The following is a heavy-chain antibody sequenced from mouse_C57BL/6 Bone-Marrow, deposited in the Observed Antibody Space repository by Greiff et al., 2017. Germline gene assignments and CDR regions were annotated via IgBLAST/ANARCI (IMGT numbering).Heavy chain of an antibody. CDR3: ASSDSALDY. Sequence: VQLQQSGAELVKPGASVKLSCTASGFNIKDYYMHWVKQRTEQGLEWIGRIDPEDGETKYAPEFQGKATITADTSPNPAFLQRSRLTSEDTAVYCGASSDSALDYWGQGTTLTVSS. CDR2: IDPEDGET. D-gene: IGHD3-2*01. CDR1: GFNIKDYY. V-gene: IGHV14-2*01. J-gene: IGHJ2*01.